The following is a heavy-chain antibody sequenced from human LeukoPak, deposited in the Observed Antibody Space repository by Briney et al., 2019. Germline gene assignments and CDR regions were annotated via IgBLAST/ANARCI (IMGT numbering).Heavy chain of an antibody. Sequence: SETLSLTCTVSGGSISSSYWSWIRQSPGKGLEWIGYVHYAGSSYYNPSLKSRVTLSVDTSKNQFSLKLNSVTAADTAVYYCASYGSGSYRFDPWGQGTLVTVSS. CDR1: GGSISSSY. J-gene: IGHJ5*02. D-gene: IGHD3-10*01. V-gene: IGHV4-59*12. CDR3: ASYGSGSYRFDP. CDR2: VHYAGSS.